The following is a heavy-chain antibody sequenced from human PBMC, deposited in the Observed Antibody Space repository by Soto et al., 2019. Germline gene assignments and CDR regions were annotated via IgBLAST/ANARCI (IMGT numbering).Heavy chain of an antibody. CDR1: GGSFSGYY. CDR3: ARGGSSGWYRFQH. V-gene: IGHV4-34*01. J-gene: IGHJ1*01. D-gene: IGHD6-19*01. CDR2: INHSGST. Sequence: QVQLQQWGAGLLKPSETLSLTCAVYGGSFSGYYWSWIRQPPGKGLEWIGEINHSGSTNYNPSLKSRVSISADMXKNQFSLKLSSVTAADTTVYYCARGGSSGWYRFQHWGQGTLVTVSS.